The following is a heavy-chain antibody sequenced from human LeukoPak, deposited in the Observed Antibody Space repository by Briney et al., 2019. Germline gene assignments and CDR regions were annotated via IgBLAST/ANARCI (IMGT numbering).Heavy chain of an antibody. D-gene: IGHD3-10*01. CDR3: VRESGFGELFPYAFDI. V-gene: IGHV3-53*01. CDR2: LYSGGNT. CDR1: GFTFSNYA. J-gene: IGHJ3*02. Sequence: GGSLRLSCAASGFTFSNYAMSWVRQAPGKGLEWVSVLYSGGNTYYTDSVKGRFAISRDYSRNTVYLQMNSLRAEDTAVYYCVRESGFGELFPYAFDIWGQGTVVTVSS.